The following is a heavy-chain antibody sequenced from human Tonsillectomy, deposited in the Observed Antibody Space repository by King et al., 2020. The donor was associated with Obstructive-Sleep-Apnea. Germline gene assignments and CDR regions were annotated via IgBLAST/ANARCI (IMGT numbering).Heavy chain of an antibody. D-gene: IGHD3-10*01. CDR1: GFTFSSYS. Sequence: QLVQSGGGLVKPGGSLRLSCAASGFTFSSYSMNWVRQAPGKGLEWVSSITSSSSYIYYADSLKGRFTISRDNAKNSLFLQMNSLRAEDTAVYYCARDLGGGYGSGSYSPLGLYYYYGMDVWGQGTTVTVSS. CDR2: ITSSSSYI. J-gene: IGHJ6*02. CDR3: ARDLGGGYGSGSYSPLGLYYYYGMDV. V-gene: IGHV3-21*01.